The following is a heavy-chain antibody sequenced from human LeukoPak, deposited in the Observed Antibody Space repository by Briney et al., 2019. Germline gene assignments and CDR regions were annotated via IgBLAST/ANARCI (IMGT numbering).Heavy chain of an antibody. J-gene: IGHJ2*01. D-gene: IGHD4-17*01. CDR1: GGSISSSSYY. CDR2: IYYSGST. CDR3: ARGLAIGQDYGDYRWYFDL. V-gene: IGHV4-39*07. Sequence: SETLSLTCTVSGGSISSSSYYWGWIRQPPGKGLEWIGSIYYSGSTYYNPSLKSRVTISVDTSKNQFSLKLSSVTAADTAVYYCARGLAIGQDYGDYRWYFDLWGRGTLVTVSS.